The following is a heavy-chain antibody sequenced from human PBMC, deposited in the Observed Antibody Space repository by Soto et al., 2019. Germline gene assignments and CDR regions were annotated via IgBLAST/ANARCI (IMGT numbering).Heavy chain of an antibody. V-gene: IGHV3-74*01. CDR1: GFTFSSYW. CDR2: INSDGSST. D-gene: IGHD2-15*01. Sequence: EVQLVESGGGLVQPGESLRLSCAASGFTFSSYWMHWVRQAPGKGLVWVSRINSDGSSTSYAGSVKGRFTISRDNAKNTLYVQMKSLRAEDTAVYYGVRTSLVVAAATREDYWGQGTLVTVSS. CDR3: VRTSLVVAAATREDY. J-gene: IGHJ4*02.